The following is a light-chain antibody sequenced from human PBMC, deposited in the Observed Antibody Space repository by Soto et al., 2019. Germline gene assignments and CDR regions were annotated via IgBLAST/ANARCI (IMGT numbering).Light chain of an antibody. CDR2: DAS. V-gene: IGKV3-11*01. J-gene: IGKJ2*01. CDR1: QSVSSY. Sequence: EIVLTQSPATVSLSPGERATLSCRPSQSVSSYLAWYQQRPGQAPRLLIYDASTRATGIPARFSGSGSGTDFTLTISSLEPEDFAVYYCQQRSNWPPPYTFGQGTKLEIK. CDR3: QQRSNWPPPYT.